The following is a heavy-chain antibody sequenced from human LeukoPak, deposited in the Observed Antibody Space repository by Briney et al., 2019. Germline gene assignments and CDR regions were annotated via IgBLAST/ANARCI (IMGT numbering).Heavy chain of an antibody. J-gene: IGHJ3*02. CDR2: ISYDGQGI. V-gene: IGHV3-30*04. CDR1: GFTFSSYA. Sequence: PGGSLRLSCAASGFTFSSYAMHWVRQAPGKGLEWVAVISYDGQGINYADSVKGRFTISRDNSKSTLYLQMNSLRAEDTAVYYCAKDPARTALFWSGYFLGAFDIWGQGTMVTVSS. CDR3: AKDPARTALFWSGYFLGAFDI. D-gene: IGHD3-3*01.